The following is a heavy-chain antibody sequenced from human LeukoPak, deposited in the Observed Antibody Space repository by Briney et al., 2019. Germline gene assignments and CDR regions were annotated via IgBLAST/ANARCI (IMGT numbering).Heavy chain of an antibody. D-gene: IGHD3-16*02. Sequence: SETLSLTCTVSGGSISSSSYYWSWIRQPPGKGLEWIGYMYYSGSTNYNPSLKSRVTISVDMSKNQVSLKLSSVTAADTAVYYCARHVNDYVWGSYLEGNWFDPWGQGTLVTVSS. CDR1: GGSISSSSYY. J-gene: IGHJ5*02. CDR3: ARHVNDYVWGSYLEGNWFDP. V-gene: IGHV4-61*05. CDR2: MYYSGST.